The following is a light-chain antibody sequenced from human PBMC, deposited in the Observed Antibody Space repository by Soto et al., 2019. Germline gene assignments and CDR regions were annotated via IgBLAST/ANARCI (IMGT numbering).Light chain of an antibody. CDR1: QSVNNLY. J-gene: IGKJ1*01. CDR2: GTS. CDR3: QQYAYSPWT. V-gene: IGKV3-20*01. Sequence: EVVLTQSPGTLSLSPGERATLSCRASQSVNNLYLVWYQQKVGQAPRLLIYGTSSRATGIPDRFSGSGSGTDFTITMSRLEPEDFAVYFCQQYAYSPWTFDHGTRVEIK.